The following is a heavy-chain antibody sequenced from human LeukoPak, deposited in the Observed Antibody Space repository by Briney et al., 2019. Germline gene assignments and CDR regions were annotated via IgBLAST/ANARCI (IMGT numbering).Heavy chain of an antibody. CDR3: ARVLYYCSGGSCFPNAFDI. Sequence: PSETLSLTCTVSGGSISSYYWSWIRQPPGKGLEWIGYIYYSGSTNYNPSLKSRVTISVDTSKNQFSLKLSSVTAADTAVYYCARVLYYCSGGSCFPNAFDIWGQGAMVTVSS. CDR1: GGSISSYY. D-gene: IGHD2-15*01. J-gene: IGHJ3*02. CDR2: IYYSGST. V-gene: IGHV4-59*01.